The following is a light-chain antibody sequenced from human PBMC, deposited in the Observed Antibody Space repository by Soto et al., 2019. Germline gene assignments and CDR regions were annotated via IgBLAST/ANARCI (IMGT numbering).Light chain of an antibody. J-gene: IGKJ3*01. CDR3: QHYGNTPPSVT. V-gene: IGKV3-20*01. CDR1: QGLSSSY. CDR2: GAS. Sequence: EILLTQSPGTLSLSPGERATLSCRASQGLSSSYLVWYQQKPGQAPRLLIYGASSRATGIPDRFSGSGSGTDFTLTISRLEPEDFAVYYCQHYGNTPPSVTFGPGTKVDIK.